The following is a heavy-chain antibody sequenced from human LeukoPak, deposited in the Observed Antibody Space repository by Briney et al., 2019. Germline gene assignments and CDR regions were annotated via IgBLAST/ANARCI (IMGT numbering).Heavy chain of an antibody. J-gene: IGHJ4*02. CDR3: AREGTGEEFDY. CDR1: GFTFSSYA. Sequence: PGGSLRLSCAASGFTFSSYAMNWVRQAPGKGLEWVSSITSSGSNKYYADSVRGRFTISRDNAKNSLYLQMNSLRAEDTAVYNCAREGTGEEFDYWGQGTLVTVSS. D-gene: IGHD7-27*01. V-gene: IGHV3-21*01. CDR2: ITSSGSNK.